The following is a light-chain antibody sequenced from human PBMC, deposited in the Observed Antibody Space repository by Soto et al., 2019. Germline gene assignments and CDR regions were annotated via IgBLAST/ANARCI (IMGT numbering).Light chain of an antibody. CDR2: DAS. V-gene: IGKV1-5*01. Sequence: DIQMTQSPATLTASVGDSVTITCRASQRVDRWLAWYQQKTGKAPKLLISDASTLESGVPSRFSGSGSVTEFTLAIASLQPDDFATYYCQQYKDYTYTFGQGTKVDIK. CDR3: QQYKDYTYT. J-gene: IGKJ1*01. CDR1: QRVDRW.